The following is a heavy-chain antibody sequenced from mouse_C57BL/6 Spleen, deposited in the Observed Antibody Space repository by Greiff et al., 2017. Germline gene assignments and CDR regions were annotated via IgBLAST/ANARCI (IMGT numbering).Heavy chain of an antibody. J-gene: IGHJ3*01. D-gene: IGHD2-4*01. Sequence: EVHLVESGGGLVKPGGSLKLSCAASGFTFSDYGMHWVRQAPEKGLEWVAYISSGSSTIYYADTVKGRFTISRDNAKNTLFLQMTSLRSEDTAMYYCARPGDYDGFAYWGQGTLVTVSA. CDR1: GFTFSDYG. V-gene: IGHV5-17*01. CDR3: ARPGDYDGFAY. CDR2: ISSGSSTI.